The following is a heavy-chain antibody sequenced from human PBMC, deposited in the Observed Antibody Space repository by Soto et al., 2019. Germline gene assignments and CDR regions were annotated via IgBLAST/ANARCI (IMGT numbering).Heavy chain of an antibody. V-gene: IGHV4-30-2*01. CDR3: ARGPDY. Sequence: SDNVSLTCAVFDSSHTGQHWSWIRQPPGEGLECIGHMYHSWSTDYNPSLKSRVTISIDRSKNQFSLKLSSVTVADTAVNYCARGPDYWGQVILVTVSS. CDR1: DSSHTGQH. CDR2: MYHSWST. J-gene: IGHJ4*02.